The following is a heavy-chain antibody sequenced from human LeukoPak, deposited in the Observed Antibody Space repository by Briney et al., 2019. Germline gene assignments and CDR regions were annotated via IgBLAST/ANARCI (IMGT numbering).Heavy chain of an antibody. CDR2: IEPDGSEK. D-gene: IGHD3-10*01. CDR3: ARTFYGSGSYYYYYYYMDV. V-gene: IGHV3-7*01. CDR1: GFTFSSYW. Sequence: GGSLRLSCAASGFTFSSYWMSWVRQTPGKGLEWVANIEPDGSEKYYVDSVKGRFTISRDNAKNSLYLQMNSLRAEDTAVYYCARTFYGSGSYYYYYYYMDVWGKGTTVTVSS. J-gene: IGHJ6*03.